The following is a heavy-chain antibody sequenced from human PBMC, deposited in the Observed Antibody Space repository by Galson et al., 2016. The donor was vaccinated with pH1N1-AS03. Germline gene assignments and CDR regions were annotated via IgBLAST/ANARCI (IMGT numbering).Heavy chain of an antibody. CDR3: ARLRVDLTWVDP. D-gene: IGHD4/OR15-4a*01. J-gene: IGHJ5*01. Sequence: SETLSLTCTVSGGSISSDSYHWGWIRQPPGKGLEWIGLIYPVGLTYYNPSLQGRLAISVDTDKGHFSLKVNSMSAADSAIYYCARLRVDLTWVDPWSQGTLVTVSS. CDR1: GGSISSDSYH. CDR2: IYPVGLT. V-gene: IGHV4-39*07.